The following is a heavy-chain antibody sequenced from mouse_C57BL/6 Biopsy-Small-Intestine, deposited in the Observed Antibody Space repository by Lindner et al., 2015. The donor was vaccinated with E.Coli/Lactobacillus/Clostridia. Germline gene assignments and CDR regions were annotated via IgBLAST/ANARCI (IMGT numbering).Heavy chain of an antibody. CDR1: GFNIKDSL. CDR3: VRREKYGNYPVPFDY. J-gene: IGHJ2*01. D-gene: IGHD2-10*02. CDR2: IDPEDGET. Sequence: VQLQESGAELVRPGASVKLSCTASGFNIKDSLLHWVKQRPKQGLEWIGWIDPEDGETKYVPKFQDKASMTADTSSNTAYLQLSSLTSEDTAIYYCVRREKYGNYPVPFDYWGQGTTLTVSS. V-gene: IGHV14-1*01.